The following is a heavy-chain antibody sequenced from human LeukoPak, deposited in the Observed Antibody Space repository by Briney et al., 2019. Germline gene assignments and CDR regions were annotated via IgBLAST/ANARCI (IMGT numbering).Heavy chain of an antibody. V-gene: IGHV4-31*03. J-gene: IGHJ4*02. D-gene: IGHD1-26*01. Sequence: PSETLSLTCTVSGGSISGDYYWSWIRQHPGTGLDWIGYIYYTGSTYYNPSLKSRVTISVDTSKNQFSLKLSSVTAADTAVYYCARTRWERPIFDYWGQETLVTVSS. CDR3: ARTRWERPIFDY. CDR2: IYYTGST. CDR1: GGSISGDYY.